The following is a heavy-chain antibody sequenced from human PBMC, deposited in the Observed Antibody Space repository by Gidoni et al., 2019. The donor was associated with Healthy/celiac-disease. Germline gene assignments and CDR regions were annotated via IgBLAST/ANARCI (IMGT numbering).Heavy chain of an antibody. Sequence: EVQLLESGGGLVQPGVSLRLSRSASGFTFSRYAMSWVRQAPGKGLEWVSAISGSGGSTYYADSVKGRFTISRDNSKNTLYLQMNSLRAEDTAVYYCAKDWSSSGFRNWFDPWGQGTLVTVSS. CDR1: GFTFSRYA. CDR2: ISGSGGST. J-gene: IGHJ5*02. CDR3: AKDWSSSGFRNWFDP. V-gene: IGHV3-23*01. D-gene: IGHD6-13*01.